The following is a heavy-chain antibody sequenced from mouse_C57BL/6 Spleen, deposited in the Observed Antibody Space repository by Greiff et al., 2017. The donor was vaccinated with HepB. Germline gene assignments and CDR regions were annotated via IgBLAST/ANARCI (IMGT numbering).Heavy chain of an antibody. CDR3: ARAGPLAMDY. J-gene: IGHJ4*01. CDR1: GFTFSDYY. CDR2: INYDGSST. Sequence: EVHLVESEGGLVQPGRSMKLSCTASGFTFSDYYMAWVRQVPEKGLEWVANINYDGSSTYYLDSLKSRFIISRDNAKNILYLQMSSLKSEDTATYYCARAGPLAMDYWGQGTSVTVSS. D-gene: IGHD4-1*01. V-gene: IGHV5-16*01.